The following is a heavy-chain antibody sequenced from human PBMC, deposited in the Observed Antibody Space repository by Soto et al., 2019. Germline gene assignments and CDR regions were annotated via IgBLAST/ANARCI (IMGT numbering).Heavy chain of an antibody. J-gene: IGHJ5*02. CDR3: ARDPCSSTSCTWSNWFDP. D-gene: IGHD2-2*01. V-gene: IGHV3-53*01. CDR1: VFTVISNY. Sequence: GWSLRLSCASSVFTVISNYMSWVRQAPGKGLEWVSVIYSGGSTYYADSVKGRFTISRDNAKNSLYLQMNSLRDEDTAVYYCARDPCSSTSCTWSNWFDPWGQGTLVTVSS. CDR2: IYSGGST.